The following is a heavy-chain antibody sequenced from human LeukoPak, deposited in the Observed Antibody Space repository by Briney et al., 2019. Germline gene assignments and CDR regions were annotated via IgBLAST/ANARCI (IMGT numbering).Heavy chain of an antibody. J-gene: IGHJ4*02. CDR1: GFTFSSYE. CDR2: ISSSGSTI. V-gene: IGHV3-48*03. CDR3: ARAHYYDSSGLDF. D-gene: IGHD3-22*01. Sequence: GGSLRLSCAASGFTFSSYEMNWVRQAPGKGLEWVSYISSSGSTIYYADSLKGRFTISRDNAKNSLYLQMNSLRAEDTAVYYCARAHYYDSSGLDFWGQGTLVTVSS.